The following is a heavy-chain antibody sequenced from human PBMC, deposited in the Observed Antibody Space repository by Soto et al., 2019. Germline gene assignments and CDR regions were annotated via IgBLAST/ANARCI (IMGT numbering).Heavy chain of an antibody. J-gene: IGHJ4*02. Sequence: PGGSLRLSCAASGFTFSSYAMSWVRQAPGKGLEWVSAISGSGGSTYYADSVKGRFTISRDNSKNTLYLQMNSLRAEDTAVYYCAKLPRPGSSGPADYWGQGTLVTVS. D-gene: IGHD3-22*01. CDR3: AKLPRPGSSGPADY. CDR2: ISGSGGST. CDR1: GFTFSSYA. V-gene: IGHV3-23*01.